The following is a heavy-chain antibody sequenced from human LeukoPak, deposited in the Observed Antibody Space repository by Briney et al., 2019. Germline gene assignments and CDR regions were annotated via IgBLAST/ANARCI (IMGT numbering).Heavy chain of an antibody. CDR3: ASQPPLSYYGSGSFEYYYYYYMDV. J-gene: IGHJ6*03. CDR1: GFTFSSYS. V-gene: IGHV3-21*01. D-gene: IGHD3-10*01. CDR2: ISSSSSYI. Sequence: GGSLRLSCAASGFTFSSYSMNWVRQAPGKGLEWVSSISSSSSYIYYADSVKGRFTISRDNAKNSLYLQMNSLRAEDTAVYYCASQPPLSYYGSGSFEYYYYYYMDVWGKGTTVTISS.